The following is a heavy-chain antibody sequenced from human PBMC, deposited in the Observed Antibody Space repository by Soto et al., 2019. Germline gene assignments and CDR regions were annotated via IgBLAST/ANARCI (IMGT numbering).Heavy chain of an antibody. D-gene: IGHD6-13*01. Sequence: GASVKVSCKASGYIFTGYYTHWVRPAPGQGLEWMGWINPNSGDTNYAQKFQGWVAMTRDTSITTAYMELTRLKSDDTAVYYCARLGAAGTSFDYWGQGTPVTVSS. CDR3: ARLGAAGTSFDY. CDR1: GYIFTGYY. J-gene: IGHJ4*02. V-gene: IGHV1-2*04. CDR2: INPNSGDT.